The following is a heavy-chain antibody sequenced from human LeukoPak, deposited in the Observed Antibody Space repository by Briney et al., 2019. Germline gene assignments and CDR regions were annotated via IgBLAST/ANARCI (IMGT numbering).Heavy chain of an antibody. J-gene: IGHJ5*02. CDR3: TKDPNGDYVGAFDP. D-gene: IGHD4-17*01. V-gene: IGHV3-23*01. Sequence: PGGSLRLSCAASGFTFSTFAMTWVRQAPGKGLEWVSSITGTHYTTYNTDSVKGRFTISRDNSKNTPYLQMNSLRADDTAVYYCTKDPNGDYVGAFDPWGQGTLVTVSS. CDR1: GFTFSTFA. CDR2: ITGTHYTT.